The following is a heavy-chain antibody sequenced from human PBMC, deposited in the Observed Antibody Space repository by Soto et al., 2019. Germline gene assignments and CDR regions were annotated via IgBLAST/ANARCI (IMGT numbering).Heavy chain of an antibody. CDR1: GFTFRNNF. CDR2: ITGSGLDT. Sequence: GGSLRLSCAASGFTFRNNFFSWVRQAPWKGLDWVSGITGSGLDTYYADSVKRRFTISRDNSKNMVFLQMNSLRAEDTALYYCAKNGLDNSPSAIDSCGPGTLVTVSS. D-gene: IGHD2-8*01. J-gene: IGHJ4*02. V-gene: IGHV3-23*01. CDR3: AKNGLDNSPSAIDS.